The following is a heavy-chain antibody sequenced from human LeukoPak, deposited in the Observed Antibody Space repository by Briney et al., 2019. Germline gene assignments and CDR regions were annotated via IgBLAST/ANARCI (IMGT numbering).Heavy chain of an antibody. CDR3: ARDRFDDSSGYYYHYYYYMDV. D-gene: IGHD3-22*01. Sequence: KPSETLSLTCTVSGGSISSSSYYWGWIRQPPGKGLEWIGSIYYSGSTYYNPSLKSRVTISVDTSKNQFSLKLSSVTAADTAVYYCARDRFDDSSGYYYHYYYYMDVWGKGTTVTVSS. CDR2: IYYSGST. CDR1: GGSISSSSYY. V-gene: IGHV4-39*07. J-gene: IGHJ6*03.